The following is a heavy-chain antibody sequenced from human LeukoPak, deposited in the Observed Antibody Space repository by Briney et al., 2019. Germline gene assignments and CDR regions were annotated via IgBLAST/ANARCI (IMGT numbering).Heavy chain of an antibody. V-gene: IGHV4-59*11. Sequence: SETLSLTCTVPGGSFISHYWSWIRQPPGKGLEWIGYIHYSGNTKYNPSLKSRVTISVNTSKNQFSLKLSSVTAADTAVYYCASTESAAGNFDYWGQGTLVTVSS. CDR3: ASTESAAGNFDY. CDR2: IHYSGNT. D-gene: IGHD6-13*01. J-gene: IGHJ4*02. CDR1: GGSFISHY.